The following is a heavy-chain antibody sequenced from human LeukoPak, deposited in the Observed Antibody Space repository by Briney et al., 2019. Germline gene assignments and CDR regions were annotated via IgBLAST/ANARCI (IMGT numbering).Heavy chain of an antibody. V-gene: IGHV4-59*01. CDR3: ARAVGATYPPGY. J-gene: IGHJ4*02. Sequence: PSETLSLTCTVSGGSISSYYWSWIRQPPGKGLEWIGYIYYSGSTNYNPSLKSRVTISVDTSKNQFSLKLSSVTAADTAVYYCARAVGATYPPGYWGQGTLVTVSS. CDR2: IYYSGST. D-gene: IGHD1-26*01. CDR1: GGSISSYY.